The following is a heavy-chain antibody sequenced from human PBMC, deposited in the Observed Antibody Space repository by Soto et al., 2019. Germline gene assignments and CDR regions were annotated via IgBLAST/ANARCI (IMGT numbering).Heavy chain of an antibody. CDR2: IYYSGST. CDR3: ARVAGYGSGSYYAPYFDY. Sequence: SVTCGVSSGSLRSSNWWRCISKPPGKGLEWIGDIYYSGSTNYNPSLKSRVTISVDTSKNQFSLKLSSVTAADTAVYYCARVAGYGSGSYYAPYFDYWGQGTLVTVSS. J-gene: IGHJ4*02. D-gene: IGHD3-10*01. CDR1: SGSLRSSNW. V-gene: IGHV4-4*02.